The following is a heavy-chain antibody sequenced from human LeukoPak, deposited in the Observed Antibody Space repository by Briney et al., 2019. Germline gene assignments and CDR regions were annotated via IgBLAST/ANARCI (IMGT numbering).Heavy chain of an antibody. CDR1: GYTFTSYG. J-gene: IGHJ5*02. D-gene: IGHD2-2*01. CDR3: ATVRDSIVVVPAAMGWFDP. CDR2: FDPEDGET. V-gene: IGHV1-24*01. Sequence: ASVKVSCKASGYTFTSYGISWVRQAPGQGLEWMGGFDPEDGETIYAQKFQGRVTMTEDTSTDTAYMELSSLRSEDTAVYYCATVRDSIVVVPAAMGWFDPWGQGTLVTVSS.